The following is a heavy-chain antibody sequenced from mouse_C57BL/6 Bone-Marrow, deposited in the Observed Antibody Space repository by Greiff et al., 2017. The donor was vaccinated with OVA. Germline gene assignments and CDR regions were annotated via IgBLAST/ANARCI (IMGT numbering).Heavy chain of an antibody. J-gene: IGHJ1*03. CDR1: GFTITDYY. V-gene: IGHV14-2*01. CDR3: ARDGSSYVRYFDV. CDR2: IDPEDGET. D-gene: IGHD1-1*01. Sequence: VQLKESGAELVKPGASVKLSCTASGFTITDYYMHWVKQRTEQGLEWIGRIDPEDGETEYAPKFQGKATITADTSSNTAYLQLSSLTSEDTAVYYCARDGSSYVRYFDVWGTGTTVTVSS.